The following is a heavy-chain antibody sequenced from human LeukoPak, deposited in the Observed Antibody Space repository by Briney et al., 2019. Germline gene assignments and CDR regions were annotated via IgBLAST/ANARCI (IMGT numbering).Heavy chain of an antibody. J-gene: IGHJ6*03. CDR3: AKDGAVVVAARYYYYYMDV. CDR2: ISWDGGST. Sequence: GGPLRLSCAASGFTFDDYTMHWVRQAPGKGLEWVSLISWDGGSTYYADSVKGRFTISRDNSKNSLYLQMNSLRTEDTALYYCAKDGAVVVAARYYYYYMDVWGKGTTVTVSS. D-gene: IGHD2-15*01. V-gene: IGHV3-43*01. CDR1: GFTFDDYT.